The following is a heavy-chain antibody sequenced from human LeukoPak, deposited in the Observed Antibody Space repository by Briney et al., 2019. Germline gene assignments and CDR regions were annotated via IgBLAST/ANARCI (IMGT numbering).Heavy chain of an antibody. CDR1: GGSISSGGYY. Sequence: NTSQTLSLTCTVSGGSISSGGYYWSWIRQHPGKGLEWIGYIYYSGSTYYNPSLKSRVTISVDTSKNQFSLKLSSVTAADTAVYYCARDPDLTYYYDSSGYYDTPIWGQGTMVTVSS. CDR2: IYYSGST. J-gene: IGHJ3*02. V-gene: IGHV4-31*03. D-gene: IGHD3-22*01. CDR3: ARDPDLTYYYDSSGYYDTPI.